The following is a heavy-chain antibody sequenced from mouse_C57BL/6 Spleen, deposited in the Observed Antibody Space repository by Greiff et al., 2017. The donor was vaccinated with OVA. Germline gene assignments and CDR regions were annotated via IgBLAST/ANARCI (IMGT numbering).Heavy chain of an antibody. CDR3: TRGDGGLTMDY. D-gene: IGHD3-3*01. J-gene: IGHJ4*01. CDR1: GYTFTDYE. V-gene: IGHV1-15*01. CDR2: IDPETGGT. Sequence: QVQLQQSGAELVRPGASVTLSCKASGYTFTDYEMHWVKQTPVHGLEWIGAIDPETGGTAYNQKFKGKAILTADKSSSTAYMELRSLTSEDSAVYYCTRGDGGLTMDYWGQGTSVTVSS.